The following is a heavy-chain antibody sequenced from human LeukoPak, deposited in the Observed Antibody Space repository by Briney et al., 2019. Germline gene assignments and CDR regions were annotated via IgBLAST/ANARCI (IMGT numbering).Heavy chain of an antibody. J-gene: IGHJ6*02. CDR3: AKSNADYYASGSHQDA. CDR1: GLKFSSHA. V-gene: IGHV3-23*01. Sequence: GGSLRLSCAASGLKFSSHAMSWVRQAPGKGLEWVSGISGSGGTTYYADPVKGRFTMSRDNSENTLYLLMNYLRAEDTAVYYCAKSNADYYASGSHQDAWGQGTTVTVSS. CDR2: ISGSGGTT. D-gene: IGHD3-10*01.